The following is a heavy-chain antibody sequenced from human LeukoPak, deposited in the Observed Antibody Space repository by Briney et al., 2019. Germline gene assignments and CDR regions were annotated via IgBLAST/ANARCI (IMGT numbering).Heavy chain of an antibody. CDR2: IYTSGIT. J-gene: IGHJ4*02. Sequence: PSETLSLTCTVSGGSISSGSYYWSWIRQPAGKGLEWIGRIYTSGITNYNPSLKSRVTISVDTSKNQFSLKLSSVTAADTAVYYCARARPPTYYYDSSGYGNYYFDYWGQGTLVTVSS. CDR3: ARARPPTYYYDSSGYGNYYFDY. D-gene: IGHD3-22*01. V-gene: IGHV4-61*02. CDR1: GGSISSGSYY.